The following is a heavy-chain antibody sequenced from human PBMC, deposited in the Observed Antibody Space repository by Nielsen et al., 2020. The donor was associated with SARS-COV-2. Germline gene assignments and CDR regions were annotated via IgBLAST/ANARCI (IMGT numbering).Heavy chain of an antibody. CDR2: IYYSGST. J-gene: IGHJ4*02. CDR3: ARLNGDYAVGYYFDY. V-gene: IGHV4-61*08. CDR1: GGSISSGGYY. D-gene: IGHD4-17*01. Sequence: SETLSLTCTVSGGSISSGGYYWSWIRQPPGKGLEWIGYIYYSGSTNYNPSLKSRVTISVDTSKNQFSLKLSSVTAADTAVYYCARLNGDYAVGYYFDYWGQGTLVTVSS.